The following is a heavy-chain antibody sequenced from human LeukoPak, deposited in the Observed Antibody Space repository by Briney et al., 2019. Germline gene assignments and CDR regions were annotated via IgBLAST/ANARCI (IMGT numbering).Heavy chain of an antibody. CDR1: GGSISSYY. CDR2: IYYSGST. Sequence: PSETLSLTCTVSGGSISSYYWSWIRQPPGKGLEWIGYIYYSGSTNYNPSLKSRVTISVDTSKNQFSLKLSSVTAADTAVYYCAREGYYDSSGYWGQGTLVTVSS. J-gene: IGHJ4*02. CDR3: AREGYYDSSGY. V-gene: IGHV4-59*01. D-gene: IGHD3-22*01.